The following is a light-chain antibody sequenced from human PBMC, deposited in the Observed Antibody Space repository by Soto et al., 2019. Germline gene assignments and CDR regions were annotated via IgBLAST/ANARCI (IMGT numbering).Light chain of an antibody. J-gene: IGKJ4*01. CDR1: QSISNSY. Sequence: EIVLTQSPGTLSLSPGERATLSCRASQSISNSYLAWYQQRPGQAPRLLIYGASSRATDIPDRISGSGSGTDFTLTINRLEPEDFAVYYCQQFSSYPLTFGGGTKV. CDR2: GAS. V-gene: IGKV3-20*01. CDR3: QQFSSYPLT.